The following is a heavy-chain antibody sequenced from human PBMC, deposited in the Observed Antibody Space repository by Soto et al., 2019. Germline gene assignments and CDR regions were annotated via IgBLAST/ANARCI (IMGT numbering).Heavy chain of an antibody. CDR1: GFTFSSYA. CDR3: AKERLNTMVRGNWFDP. J-gene: IGHJ5*02. V-gene: IGHV3-23*01. D-gene: IGHD3-10*01. CDR2: ISGSGGST. Sequence: GGSLRLSCAASGFTFSSYAMSWVRQAPGKGLEWVSAISGSGGSTYYADSVKGRFTISRDNSKNTLYLQMNSLRAEDTAVYYCAKERLNTMVRGNWFDPWGQGPLVTVYS.